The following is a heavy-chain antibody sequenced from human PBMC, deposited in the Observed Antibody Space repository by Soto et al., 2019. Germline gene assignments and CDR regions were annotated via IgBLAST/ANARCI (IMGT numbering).Heavy chain of an antibody. CDR3: SRGIEGWYQGRYYYGMDV. J-gene: IGHJ6*02. CDR2: IDYSGNT. CDR1: GGSVSSGIYY. V-gene: IGHV4-61*01. Sequence: QVQLQESGPGLVKPSETLSLTCTVSGGSVSSGIYYWSWIRQPPGQGLEWIGYIDYSGNTNYNPSLKSRYTIAVDTSKNQFSLKLSSVTAADTAVYYCSRGIEGWYQGRYYYGMDVWGQGTTVTVSS. D-gene: IGHD6-19*01.